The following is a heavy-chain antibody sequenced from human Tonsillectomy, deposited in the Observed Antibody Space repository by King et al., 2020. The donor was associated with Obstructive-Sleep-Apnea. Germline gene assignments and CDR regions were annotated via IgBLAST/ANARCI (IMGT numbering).Heavy chain of an antibody. CDR1: GFRFSSYA. J-gene: IGHJ4*02. D-gene: IGHD2-8*01. Sequence: EVQLVESGGRLVQPGGSLRLSCEASGFRFSSYAMGWVRQAPGKGLEWVAGISGTGTSTNYADSAKGRFTISRDNSKNTMFLQLNSLSAEDTAVYFCAKTPVDASHYHVHFDHWGQGALVTVSS. CDR2: ISGTGTST. V-gene: IGHV3-23*04. CDR3: AKTPVDASHYHVHFDH.